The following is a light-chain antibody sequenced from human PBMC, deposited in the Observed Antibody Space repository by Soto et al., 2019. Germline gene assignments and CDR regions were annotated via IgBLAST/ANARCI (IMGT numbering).Light chain of an antibody. CDR2: AAS. V-gene: IGKV1-39*01. CDR1: QTISTY. Sequence: DIQMTQSPSSLSASVGDRVTITCRASQTISTYLNWYQQKSGKAPKLLIYAASRLQSGVPSRFXGSGSGTDFTLTISSLQPEDFATYYCPQSYNSFTWTFGQGTKVEIK. J-gene: IGKJ1*01. CDR3: PQSYNSFTWT.